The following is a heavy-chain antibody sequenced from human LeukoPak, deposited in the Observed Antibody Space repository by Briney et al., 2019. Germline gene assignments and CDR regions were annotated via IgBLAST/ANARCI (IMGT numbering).Heavy chain of an antibody. CDR2: VDYTGST. Sequence: PSETLSLTCTVSGGSISSYYWSWIRQPPGKGLEWIGYVDYTGSTNYNPPLKSRVIISVDRSKNQFSLNLISVTAADTAIYYCARDEISSGWFTGFDYWGQGTLVTVSS. V-gene: IGHV4-59*01. CDR1: GGSISSYY. CDR3: ARDEISSGWFTGFDY. D-gene: IGHD6-19*01. J-gene: IGHJ4*02.